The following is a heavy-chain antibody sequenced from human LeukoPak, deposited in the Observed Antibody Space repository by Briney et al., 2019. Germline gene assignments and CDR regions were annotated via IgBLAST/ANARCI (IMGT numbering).Heavy chain of an antibody. CDR3: ARDKRGVTGGTTRTPYNWFDP. CDR1: GGSISSGGYY. V-gene: IGHV4-31*03. D-gene: IGHD1-1*01. J-gene: IGHJ5*02. CDR2: IYNRGHT. Sequence: SETLSLTCTVSGGSISSGGYYWTWIRQRPGKGLEWIGYIYNRGHTYYNPSLKSRLTMSVDMFQNRFSLRLSSVTAADTAVYYCARDKRGVTGGTTRTPYNWFDPWGQGTLVTVSS.